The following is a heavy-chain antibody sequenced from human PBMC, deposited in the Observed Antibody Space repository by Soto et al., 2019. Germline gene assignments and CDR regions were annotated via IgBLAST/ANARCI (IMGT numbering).Heavy chain of an antibody. CDR3: AREVESYCSSTSCLYNWFDP. V-gene: IGHV1-69*06. CDR2: IIPIFGTA. J-gene: IGHJ5*02. CDR1: GGTFSSYA. Sequence: ASVKVSCKASGGTFSSYAISWLRQAPGQGLEWMGGIIPIFGTANYAQKFQGRVTITADKSTSTAYMELSSLRSEDTAVYYCAREVESYCSSTSCLYNWFDPWGQGTLVTV. D-gene: IGHD2-2*01.